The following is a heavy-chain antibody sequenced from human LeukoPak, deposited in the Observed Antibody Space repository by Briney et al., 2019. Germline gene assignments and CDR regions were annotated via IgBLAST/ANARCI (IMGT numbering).Heavy chain of an antibody. V-gene: IGHV3-30*04. Sequence: GGSLRLSCAASGFTFSSYAMHWVRQAPGKGLEWVAVISYDGSNKYYADSVKGRFTISRDNSKNTLYLQMNSLRAEDTDVYYCEREEVNRGGGGGRYYDYWGQGTLVTVSS. CDR1: GFTFSSYA. CDR3: EREEVNRGGGGGRYYDY. CDR2: ISYDGSNK. J-gene: IGHJ4*02. D-gene: IGHD2/OR15-2a*01.